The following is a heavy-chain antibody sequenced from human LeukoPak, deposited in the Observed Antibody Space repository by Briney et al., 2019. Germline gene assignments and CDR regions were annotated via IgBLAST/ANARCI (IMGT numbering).Heavy chain of an antibody. Sequence: PGGSLRLSCAASGFTFSSYSMNWVRQAPGKGLEWVSSISSNSSYIYYADSVKGRFTISRDNAKNSLYLQMNSLRAEDTAVYYCARGSGYDFRFDPWGQGTLVTVSS. D-gene: IGHD5-12*01. V-gene: IGHV3-21*01. CDR3: ARGSGYDFRFDP. CDR2: ISSNSSYI. J-gene: IGHJ5*02. CDR1: GFTFSSYS.